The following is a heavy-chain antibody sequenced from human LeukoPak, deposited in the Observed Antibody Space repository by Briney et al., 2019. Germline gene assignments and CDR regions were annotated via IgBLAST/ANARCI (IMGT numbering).Heavy chain of an antibody. V-gene: IGHV4-4*07. Sequence: SETLSLTCTVSGGSISRYYWSWIRQPAGKGLEWIGRFYTSGSTNYNPSLKSRVTMSVDMSKNQFSLKVTSVTAADTAVYYCAGDSGLGYWGQGILVTVSS. CDR3: AGDSGLGY. CDR1: GGSISRYY. J-gene: IGHJ4*02. CDR2: FYTSGST. D-gene: IGHD1-26*01.